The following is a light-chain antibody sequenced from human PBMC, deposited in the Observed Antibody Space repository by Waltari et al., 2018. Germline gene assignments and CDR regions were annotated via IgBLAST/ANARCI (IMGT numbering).Light chain of an antibody. CDR1: SAHSSSA. Sequence: QLVLTQSPSASASLGASVKLTCTLSSAHSSSAIAWHQQQPEKGPRYLMKLNSDGSHSKGDGIPDRFSGSSSGAERYLTISSLQSEDEADYYCQTWGTGIRVFGGGTKLTVL. CDR3: QTWGTGIRV. J-gene: IGLJ3*02. V-gene: IGLV4-69*01. CDR2: LNSDGSH.